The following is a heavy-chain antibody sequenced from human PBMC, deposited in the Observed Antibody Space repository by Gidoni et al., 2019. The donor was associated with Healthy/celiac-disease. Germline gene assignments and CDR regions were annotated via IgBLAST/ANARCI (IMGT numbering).Heavy chain of an antibody. Sequence: QVTLRESGPALVKPTQTLTLTCTFSGFSLSTSGMCVSWIRQPPGKALEWLALIDWDDDKYYSTSLKTRLTISKDTSKNQVVLTMTNMDPVDTATYYCARGHAYYYDSSGFITTPYFDYWGQGTLVTVSS. D-gene: IGHD3-22*01. CDR3: ARGHAYYYDSSGFITTPYFDY. CDR2: IDWDDDK. J-gene: IGHJ4*02. V-gene: IGHV2-70*01. CDR1: GFSLSTSGMC.